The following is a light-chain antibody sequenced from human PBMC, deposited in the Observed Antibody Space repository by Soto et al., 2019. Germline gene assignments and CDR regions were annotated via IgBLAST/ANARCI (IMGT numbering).Light chain of an antibody. CDR3: QQAYIYPRT. CDR2: NAS. J-gene: IGKJ1*01. V-gene: IGKV1-5*01. CDR1: QTIDSW. Sequence: DIHLTQSTSTLSASLGDRVTITCLASQTIDSWLAWYQQRPGKPPKLLIYNASTLPSGVPSRFSGSGSGTEFTLTISSLQPEDFATYYCQQAYIYPRTFGQGTKVDIK.